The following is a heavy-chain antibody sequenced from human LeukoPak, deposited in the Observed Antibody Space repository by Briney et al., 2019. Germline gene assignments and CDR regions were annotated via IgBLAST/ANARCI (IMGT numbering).Heavy chain of an antibody. CDR1: GFTFSNYA. V-gene: IGHV3-30-3*01. CDR2: ISYDGSNK. Sequence: PGGSLRLSCAASGFTFSNYAMHWVRQAPGKGLEWVAVISYDGSNKYYADSVKGRFTISRDNSKNTLYLQMNSLRAEDTVVYYCAREPYSSGWYFSYYFDYWGQGTLVTVSS. CDR3: AREPYSSGWYFSYYFDY. J-gene: IGHJ4*02. D-gene: IGHD6-19*01.